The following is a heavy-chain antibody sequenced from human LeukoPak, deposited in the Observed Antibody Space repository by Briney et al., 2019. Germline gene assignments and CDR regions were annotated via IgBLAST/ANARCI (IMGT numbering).Heavy chain of an antibody. D-gene: IGHD3-9*01. CDR1: GGSFSGYY. CDR2: INHSGST. J-gene: IGHJ3*02. CDR3: ARDRILTGYYYDAFDI. V-gene: IGHV4-34*01. Sequence: SETLSLTCAVYGGSFSGYYWSWIRQPPGKGLELIGEINHSGSTNYNPSLKSRVTISVDTSKNQFSLKLSSVTAADTAVYYCARDRILTGYYYDAFDIWGQGTMVTVSS.